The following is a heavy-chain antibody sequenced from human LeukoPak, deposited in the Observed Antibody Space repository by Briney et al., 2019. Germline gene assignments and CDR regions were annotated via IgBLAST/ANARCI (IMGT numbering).Heavy chain of an antibody. CDR2: ISGSGGST. CDR3: PKGYTSFDY. J-gene: IGHJ4*02. V-gene: IGHV3-23*01. CDR1: GFTFSTYA. Sequence: GGSLRLSCAASGFTFSTYAMSWVPQAAGKGLEWVSAISGSGGSTYYANSVKGRFTISRYNSKKTLYLQLNSIRADYKAPNCCPKGYTSFDYWGQGTLVTVSS. D-gene: IGHD2-2*02.